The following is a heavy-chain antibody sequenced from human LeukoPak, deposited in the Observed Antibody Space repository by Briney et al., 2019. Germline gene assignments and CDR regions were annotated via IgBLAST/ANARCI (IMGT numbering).Heavy chain of an antibody. V-gene: IGHV3-9*01. J-gene: IGHJ4*02. D-gene: IGHD3-16*02. Sequence: GGSLRLSCAASGFTFDDYAMHWVRQAPGKGLEWVSGISWNSGSIGYADSVKGRFTISRDNAKNSLYLQMNSLRAVDTALYYCAKGSDYVWGSYRYRDYFDYWGQGTLVTVSS. CDR2: ISWNSGSI. CDR3: AKGSDYVWGSYRYRDYFDY. CDR1: GFTFDDYA.